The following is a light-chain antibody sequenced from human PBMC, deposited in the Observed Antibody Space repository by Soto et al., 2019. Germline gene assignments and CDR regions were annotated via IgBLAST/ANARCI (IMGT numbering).Light chain of an antibody. Sequence: EIVMTQSPATLSVSPGERATLSCRASQSVSSNLAWYQQKPGQAPRLLIYGASTRATGIPARFSGSGSGTEFTLTISSLQSEDVAVYYCQQYNNWPQVTFGGGTKVEIK. CDR1: QSVSSN. J-gene: IGKJ4*01. V-gene: IGKV3-15*01. CDR2: GAS. CDR3: QQYNNWPQVT.